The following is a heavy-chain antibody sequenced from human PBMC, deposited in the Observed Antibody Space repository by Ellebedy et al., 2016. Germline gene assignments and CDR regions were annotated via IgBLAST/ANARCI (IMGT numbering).Heavy chain of an antibody. D-gene: IGHD2-2*01. CDR3: ARAPPAAGSSLVVPAALGY. Sequence: GESLKISCKGSGYSFTSYWIGWVRQMPGKGLEWMGIIYPGDSDTRYSPSFQGQVTISADKSISTAYLQWSSLKASDTAMYYCARAPPAAGSSLVVPAALGYWGQGTLVTVSS. J-gene: IGHJ4*02. CDR2: IYPGDSDT. V-gene: IGHV5-51*01. CDR1: GYSFTSYW.